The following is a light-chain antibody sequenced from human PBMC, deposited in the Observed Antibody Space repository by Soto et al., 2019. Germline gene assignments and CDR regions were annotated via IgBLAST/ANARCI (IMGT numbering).Light chain of an antibody. V-gene: IGLV2-14*01. Sequence: QSALTQPASVXXXXGQSITISCTGTSXDIGSYNRVSWYQQHPGKAPKLIIYEVTDRPSGVSNRFSGSKSGNTASLTISGLQAEDEAEYYCSSYTNINTRACVFGTGTKLTVL. J-gene: IGLJ1*01. CDR2: EVT. CDR1: SXDIGSYNR. CDR3: SSYTNINTRACV.